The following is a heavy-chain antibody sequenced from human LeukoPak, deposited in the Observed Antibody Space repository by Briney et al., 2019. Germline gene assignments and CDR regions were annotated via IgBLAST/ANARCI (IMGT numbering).Heavy chain of an antibody. CDR2: ISAYNGNT. CDR1: GGTFSSYA. V-gene: IGHV1-18*01. J-gene: IGHJ5*02. Sequence: ASVKVSCKASGGTFSSYAISWVRQAPGQGLEWMGWISAYNGNTNYAQKLQGRVTMTTDTSTSTAYMELRSLRSDDTAVYYCARDPNSYQLLPNWFDPWGQGTLVTVSS. CDR3: ARDPNSYQLLPNWFDP. D-gene: IGHD2-2*01.